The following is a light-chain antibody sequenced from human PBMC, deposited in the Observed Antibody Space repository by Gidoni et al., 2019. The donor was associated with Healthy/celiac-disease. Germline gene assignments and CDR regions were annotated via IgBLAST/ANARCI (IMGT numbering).Light chain of an antibody. CDR1: QSVSSSY. CDR2: GAS. Sequence: ELVLTQSPGTLSLPPGERATLSCRASQSVSSSYLAWYQQKPGQAPRRLIYGASSRATGIPDRFSGSGSGTDFTLTISRLEPEDFAVYYCQQYGSSPTWTFGQGTKVEIK. V-gene: IGKV3-20*01. CDR3: QQYGSSPTWT. J-gene: IGKJ1*01.